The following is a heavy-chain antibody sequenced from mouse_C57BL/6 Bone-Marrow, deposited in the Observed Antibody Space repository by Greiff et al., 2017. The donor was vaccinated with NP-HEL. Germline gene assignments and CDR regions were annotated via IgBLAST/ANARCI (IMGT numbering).Heavy chain of an antibody. Sequence: VQLQQSGAELVRPGTSVKMSCKASGYTFTNYWIGWAKQRPGHGLEWIGDIYPGGGYTNYNEKFKGKATLTADKSSSTAYMQFSSLTSEDSAIYYCARLDYYGSSYGFDYWGQGTTLTVSS. V-gene: IGHV1-63*01. CDR1: GYTFTNYW. CDR3: ARLDYYGSSYGFDY. CDR2: IYPGGGYT. D-gene: IGHD1-1*01. J-gene: IGHJ2*01.